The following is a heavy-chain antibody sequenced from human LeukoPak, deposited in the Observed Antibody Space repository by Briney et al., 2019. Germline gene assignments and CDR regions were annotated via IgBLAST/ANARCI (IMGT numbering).Heavy chain of an antibody. CDR3: ARVTVGALDY. V-gene: IGHV4-39*07. Sequence: PSETLSLTCTVSGGSISTSNYYWGWIRQPPGKGLEWIGEINHSGFTNYNPSLKSRVTISVDTSKNQFSLNLRSVTAADTAVYYCARVTVGALDYWGQGTLVTVSS. D-gene: IGHD1-26*01. CDR1: GGSISTSNYY. J-gene: IGHJ4*02. CDR2: INHSGFT.